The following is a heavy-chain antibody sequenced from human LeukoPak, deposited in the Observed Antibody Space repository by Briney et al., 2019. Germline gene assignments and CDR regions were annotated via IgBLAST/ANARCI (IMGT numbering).Heavy chain of an antibody. D-gene: IGHD6-19*01. CDR3: VGGSGWLFDY. CDR1: GLTFSSYN. V-gene: IGHV3-7*01. J-gene: IGHJ4*02. Sequence: PGGSLRLSCAVSGLTFSSYNMNWVRQAPGKGLEWVATIKKDGSEKDYVDSVKGRFTISRDNAENSLSLQMNSLRGDDTAIYYCVGGSGWLFDYWGQGTLVTVSS. CDR2: IKKDGSEK.